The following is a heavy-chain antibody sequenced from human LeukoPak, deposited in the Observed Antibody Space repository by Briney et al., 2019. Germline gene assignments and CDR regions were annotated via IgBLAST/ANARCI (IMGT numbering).Heavy chain of an antibody. D-gene: IGHD5-12*01. V-gene: IGHV1-46*01. Sequence: ASVKVSCKASGYTFTSYYMHWVRQAPGQGLEWMGIINPGGGSTSYAQKFQGRVTMTRDTSTSTVYMELSSLRSEDTAVYYCARDGVDIVATTSPYGNWFDPWGQGTLVTVSS. CDR3: ARDGVDIVATTSPYGNWFDP. CDR2: INPGGGST. J-gene: IGHJ5*02. CDR1: GYTFTSYY.